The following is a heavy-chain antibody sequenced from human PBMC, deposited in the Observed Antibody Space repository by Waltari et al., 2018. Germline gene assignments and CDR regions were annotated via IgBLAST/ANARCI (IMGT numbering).Heavy chain of an antibody. CDR3: ARDWVGATTSHYYYYGMDV. D-gene: IGHD1-26*01. J-gene: IGHJ6*02. CDR2: IYTSGST. V-gene: IGHV4-61*09. CDR1: GGSISSGSYY. Sequence: QVQLQESGPGLVKPSQTLSLTCTVSGGSISSGSYYWSWIRQPAGKGLEWIGYIYTSGSTNYNPSLKSRVTRSVDTSKNQFSLKLSAVTAADTAVYYCARDWVGATTSHYYYYGMDVWGQGTTVTVSS.